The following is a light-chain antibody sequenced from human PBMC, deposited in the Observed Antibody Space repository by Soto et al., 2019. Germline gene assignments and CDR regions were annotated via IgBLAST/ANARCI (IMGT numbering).Light chain of an antibody. V-gene: IGKV1-5*03. Sequence: DIQLTQSPSTLSASVGDRVTITCRASQSISSWLAWYQQKPGKAPKLLIYKASSLESGVPSRFSGSGSGTDFTLTISSLPPDDFATYYCQQYNSYSSYTFGQGTKLEIK. J-gene: IGKJ2*01. CDR2: KAS. CDR1: QSISSW. CDR3: QQYNSYSSYT.